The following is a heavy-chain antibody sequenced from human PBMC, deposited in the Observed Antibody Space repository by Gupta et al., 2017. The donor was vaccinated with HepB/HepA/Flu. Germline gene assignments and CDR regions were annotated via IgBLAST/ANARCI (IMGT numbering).Heavy chain of an antibody. D-gene: IGHD6-19*01. J-gene: IGHJ4*02. CDR1: GFTFSNYG. CDR2: IRESGGAT. Sequence: EVQLLESGGGLVQPGGSLRLSCTASGFTFSNYGLSWVRQAPGKGLEWVSTIRESGGATYYGDSVKGRFTVSRDNSRNTLYLQMNSLRADDTAVYYCAKRPVHSSAWYYFDYWGQGALVTVSS. V-gene: IGHV3-23*01. CDR3: AKRPVHSSAWYYFDY.